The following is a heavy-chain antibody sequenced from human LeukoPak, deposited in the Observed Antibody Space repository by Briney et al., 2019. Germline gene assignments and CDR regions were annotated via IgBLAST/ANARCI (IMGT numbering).Heavy chain of an antibody. CDR3: AGDTGCSGGSCYSFYDY. J-gene: IGHJ4*02. D-gene: IGHD2-15*01. Sequence: PGGSLRLSCAAAGLTFRSYWMTWVRQAPGKGLEWVANIKEDGSGKYYVDSVKGRFTISRDNAKNSLYLQMNSLRAEDTAVYYCAGDTGCSGGSCYSFYDYWGQGTLVTVSS. CDR2: IKEDGSGK. CDR1: GLTFRSYW. V-gene: IGHV3-7*01.